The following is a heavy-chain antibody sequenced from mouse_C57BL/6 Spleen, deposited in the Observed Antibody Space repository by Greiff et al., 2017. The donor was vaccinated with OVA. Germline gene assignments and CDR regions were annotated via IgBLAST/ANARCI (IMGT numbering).Heavy chain of an antibody. V-gene: IGHV1-64*01. J-gene: IGHJ3*01. CDR2: IHPNSGST. CDR3: ARGSYDGYFFAY. Sequence: QVQLQQPGAELVKPGASVKLSCKASGYTFTSYWMPWVKQRPGQGLEWIGMIHPNSGSTNYNEKFKSKATLTVDKSTSTAYMQLSSLTSEDSAVYYCARGSYDGYFFAYWGQGTLVTVSA. D-gene: IGHD2-3*01. CDR1: GYTFTSYW.